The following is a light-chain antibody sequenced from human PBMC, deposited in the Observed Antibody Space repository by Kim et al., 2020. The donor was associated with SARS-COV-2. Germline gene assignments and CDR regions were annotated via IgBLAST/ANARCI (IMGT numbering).Light chain of an antibody. Sequence: SSELTQDPAVSVALGQTVRITCQGDSLRSYYATWYQQKPGQAPILVIYGKNNRPPGIPDRFSGSSSGNTASLTITGTQAGDEADYYCTSRDSINNGLFGG. CDR3: TSRDSINNGL. CDR2: GKN. CDR1: SLRSYY. V-gene: IGLV3-19*01. J-gene: IGLJ2*01.